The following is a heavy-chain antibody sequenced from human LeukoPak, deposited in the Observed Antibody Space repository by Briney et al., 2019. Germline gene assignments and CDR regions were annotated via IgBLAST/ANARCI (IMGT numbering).Heavy chain of an antibody. CDR3: ARDYASSVYSLYFHY. CDR1: GFTFSYVQ. J-gene: IGHJ4*01. Sequence: GGSLRLSCAGIGFTFSYVQKRRTSQAPGKGLEWISYISSSGSAIYYSDSVKGRFTISRYNAKNSLYLQMNSLRAEDTAVYYCARDYASSVYSLYFHYCGYGTLVTVSS. V-gene: IGHV3-11*01. D-gene: IGHD3-22*01. CDR2: ISSSGSAI.